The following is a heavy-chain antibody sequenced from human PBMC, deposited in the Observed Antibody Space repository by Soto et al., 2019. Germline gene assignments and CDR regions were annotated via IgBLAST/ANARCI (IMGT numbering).Heavy chain of an antibody. CDR3: ARGSSLVVPAHALGGWYDP. V-gene: IGHV4-59*01. D-gene: IGHD2-2*01. CDR2: IYKSERT. Sequence: SETLSLTCTVSDDSISDYYWTWIRQPPGKGLEWLGYIYKSERTNYNPSLTGRATISVDMSKNQFSLKLTSVTAADTAVYYCARGSSLVVPAHALGGWYDPWGQGTLVTVSS. CDR1: DDSISDYY. J-gene: IGHJ5*02.